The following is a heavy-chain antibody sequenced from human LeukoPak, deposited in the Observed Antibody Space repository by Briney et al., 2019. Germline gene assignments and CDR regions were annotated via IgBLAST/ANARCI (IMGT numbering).Heavy chain of an antibody. CDR2: ISGSGGST. V-gene: IGHV3-23*01. D-gene: IGHD2-8*01. CDR3: AKDNGVSFDAFDI. J-gene: IGHJ3*02. Sequence: PGGSLRLSCVASGFTFSSYAMSWVRQAPGKGLEWVSAISGSGGSTYYADSVKGRFTISRDNSKNTLYLQMNSLRAEDTAVYYCAKDNGVSFDAFDIWGQGTMVTVSS. CDR1: GFTFSSYA.